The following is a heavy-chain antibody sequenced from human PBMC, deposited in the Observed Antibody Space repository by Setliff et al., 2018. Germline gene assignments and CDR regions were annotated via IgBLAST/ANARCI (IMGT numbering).Heavy chain of an antibody. CDR1: SGSISSYY. J-gene: IGHJ3*02. D-gene: IGHD3-9*01. V-gene: IGHV4-59*01. CDR3: ARGVLRYFDWLLSGDAFDI. CDR2: IYYSGST. Sequence: SETLSLTCTVSSGSISSYYWSWIRQPPGKGLEWIGYIYYSGSTNYNPSLKSRVTISVDTSKNQFSLKLSSVTAADTAVYYCARGVLRYFDWLLSGDAFDIWGQGTMVT.